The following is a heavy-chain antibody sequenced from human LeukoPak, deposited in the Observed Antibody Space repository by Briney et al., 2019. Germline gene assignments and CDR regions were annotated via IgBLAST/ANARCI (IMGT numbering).Heavy chain of an antibody. V-gene: IGHV4-39*01. J-gene: IGHJ4*02. CDR1: GGSISSSSYY. CDR2: LYYSGST. D-gene: IGHD5-12*01. CDR3: ARRRGYDHFDY. Sequence: SETLSLICTVSGGSISSSSYYWAWIRQPPGKGLKWIGNLYYSGSTYYNPSLKSRLTISVDTSKNQFSLKLSSVTAADTAMYYCARRRGYDHFDYWGRGTLVTVSS.